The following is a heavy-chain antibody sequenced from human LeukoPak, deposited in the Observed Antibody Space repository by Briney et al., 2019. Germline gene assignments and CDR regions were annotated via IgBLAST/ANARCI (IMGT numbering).Heavy chain of an antibody. CDR3: ARRGSGSYVLDY. D-gene: IGHD3-10*01. J-gene: IGHJ4*02. CDR1: GYTFTRYY. V-gene: IGHV1-46*01. Sequence: GASVKVSCKASGYTFTRYYMHWVRQAPGQGLEWMGIINPSDGVIDYAQKFQDRVTMTRDTSTSTVYMELSSLRSEDTAVYYCARRGSGSYVLDYWGQGTLVTVSS. CDR2: INPSDGVI.